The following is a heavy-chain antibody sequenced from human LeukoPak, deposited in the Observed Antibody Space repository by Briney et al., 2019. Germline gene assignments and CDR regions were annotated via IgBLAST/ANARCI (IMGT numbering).Heavy chain of an antibody. CDR3: ARGSCTNGVCYKIFDY. V-gene: IGHV1-69*13. J-gene: IGHJ4*02. Sequence: SVNVSFKASGGTFSSYAISWVRQAPGQGREWMGGIIPIFGTANYAQKFQGRVTIAADESTSTAYMELSSLRSEDTAVYYCARGSCTNGVCYKIFDYWGQGTLVTVSS. CDR2: IIPIFGTA. CDR1: GGTFSSYA. D-gene: IGHD2-8*01.